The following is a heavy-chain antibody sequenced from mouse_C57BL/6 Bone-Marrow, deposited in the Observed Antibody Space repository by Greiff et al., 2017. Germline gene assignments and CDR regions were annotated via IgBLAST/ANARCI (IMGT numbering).Heavy chain of an antibody. CDR2: ISSGSSTI. D-gene: IGHD2-4*01. CDR1: GFTFSDYG. V-gene: IGHV5-17*01. J-gene: IGHJ3*01. Sequence: EVKLVESGGGLVKPGGSLKLSCAASGFTFSDYGMHWVRQAPEKGLEWVAYISSGSSTIYYADTVKGRFTISRDNAKNTLFLQMTSLRSEDTAMYYCARYDYDAWFAYWGQGTLVTVSA. CDR3: ARYDYDAWFAY.